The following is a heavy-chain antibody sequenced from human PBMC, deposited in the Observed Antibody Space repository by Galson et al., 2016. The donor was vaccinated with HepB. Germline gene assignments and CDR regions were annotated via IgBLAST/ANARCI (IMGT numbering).Heavy chain of an antibody. CDR1: GFTFSNFE. CDR2: ISSSGDTI. V-gene: IGHV3-48*03. J-gene: IGHJ4*02. Sequence: SLRLSCAASGFTFSNFEMNWVRQAPGKGLEWLSYISSSGDTIYYADSIWGRFTISRDNAKKSLFLQMNSLRVEDTAVYYCARVSPPYYYGSGIFDYWGQGTRVTVSS. CDR3: ARVSPPYYYGSGIFDY. D-gene: IGHD3-10*01.